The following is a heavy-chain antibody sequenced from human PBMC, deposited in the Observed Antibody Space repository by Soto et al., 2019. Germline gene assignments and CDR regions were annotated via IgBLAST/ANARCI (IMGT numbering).Heavy chain of an antibody. J-gene: IGHJ3*02. D-gene: IGHD3-3*01. CDR2: INPATGAA. Sequence: QLHLVQSGAVVKKPGASVTVSCSASGYPVTAYYMHWVRQAPGRGLEWMGGINPATGAAKYTQTFQGRTTITRDTPTSTVFMELGGLTSEDTAVFSGAGGGGVGVAGSAAFDMWGQGTLVTVSS. CDR1: GYPVTAYY. V-gene: IGHV1-2*02. CDR3: AGGGGVGVAGSAAFDM.